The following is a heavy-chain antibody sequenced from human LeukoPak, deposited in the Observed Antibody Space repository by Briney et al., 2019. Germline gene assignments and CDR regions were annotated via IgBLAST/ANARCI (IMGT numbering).Heavy chain of an antibody. CDR3: ARDPSTASAWFYFDL. CDR1: GFTFSSYS. Sequence: GGSLRLSCAASGFTFSSYSMNWVRQAPGKGLEWVSSISSSSSYIYYADSVKGRFTISRDNTKNSLYLQMNNLRVDDTAIYYCARDPSTASAWFYFDLWGQGTLVTVSS. V-gene: IGHV3-21*01. CDR2: ISSSSSYI. D-gene: IGHD6-19*01. J-gene: IGHJ4*02.